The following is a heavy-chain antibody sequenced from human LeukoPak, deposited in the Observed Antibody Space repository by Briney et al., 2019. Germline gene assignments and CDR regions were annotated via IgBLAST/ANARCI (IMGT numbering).Heavy chain of an antibody. CDR3: ARDGRGYASSWYFDL. V-gene: IGHV4-4*07. D-gene: IGHD6-13*01. CDR1: GGSISSNY. J-gene: IGHJ4*02. CDR2: IYTSGST. Sequence: PSETLSLTCTVSGGSISSNYWSWIRQPAGKGLERIGRIYTSGSTNYSPSLKSRVTLSVDTSRNQFSLRLSSVTAADTAVYYCARDGRGYASSWYFDLWGQGTLVTVSS.